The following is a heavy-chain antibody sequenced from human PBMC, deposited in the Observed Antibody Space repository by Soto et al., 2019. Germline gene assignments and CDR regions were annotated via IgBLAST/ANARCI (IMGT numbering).Heavy chain of an antibody. Sequence: SETLSLTCTVSGGSIRSGGYYWSWVRQNPRRGLEWIGNIYYSGNTYYNPSLKSRLTISVDTSKNQFSLNLSSVTAADTAVYFCARETSPAGIAVAGTNLHFDSWGQGTQVTVSS. CDR1: GGSIRSGGYY. CDR2: IYYSGNT. J-gene: IGHJ4*02. V-gene: IGHV4-31*03. D-gene: IGHD6-19*01. CDR3: ARETSPAGIAVAGTNLHFDS.